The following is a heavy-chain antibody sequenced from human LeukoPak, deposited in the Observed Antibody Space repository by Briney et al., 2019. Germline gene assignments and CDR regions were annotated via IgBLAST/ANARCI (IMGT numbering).Heavy chain of an antibody. CDR1: GYTFTSYG. CDR2: INPNSGGT. CDR3: ARGPVGGTTYNDGDAFDI. J-gene: IGHJ3*02. Sequence: ASVKVSCKAPGYTFTSYGISWVRQAPGQGLEWMGWINPNSGGTNYAQKFQGRVTMTRDTSISTAYMELSRLRSGDTAVYYCARGPVGGTTYNDGDAFDIWGQGTMVTVSS. D-gene: IGHD1-7*01. V-gene: IGHV1-2*02.